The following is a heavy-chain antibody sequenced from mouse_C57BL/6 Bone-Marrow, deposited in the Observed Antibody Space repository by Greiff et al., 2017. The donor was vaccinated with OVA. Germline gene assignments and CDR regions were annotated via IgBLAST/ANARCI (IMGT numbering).Heavy chain of an antibody. CDR2: IYPGSGST. J-gene: IGHJ2*01. CDR3: ASYYYGSSSYYFDY. V-gene: IGHV1-55*01. CDR1: GYTFTSYW. D-gene: IGHD1-1*01. Sequence: QVQLQQPGAELVKPGASVKMSCKASGYTFTSYWITWVKQRPGQGLEWIGDIYPGSGSTNYNEKFKSKATLTVDTSSSTAYMQLSSLTSEDSAVYYWASYYYGSSSYYFDYWGQGTTLTVSS.